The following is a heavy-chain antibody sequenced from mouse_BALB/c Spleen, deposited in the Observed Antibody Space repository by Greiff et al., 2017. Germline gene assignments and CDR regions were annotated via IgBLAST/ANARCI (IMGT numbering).Heavy chain of an antibody. CDR2: ISSGGST. Sequence: DVKLVESGGGLVKPGGSLKLSCAASGFTFSSYAMSWVRQTPEKRLEWVASISSGGSTYYPDSVKGRFTISRDNARNILYLQMSSLRSEDTAMYYCAREGGYPDYWGQGTTLTVSS. CDR1: GFTFSSYA. J-gene: IGHJ2*01. CDR3: AREGGYPDY. D-gene: IGHD2-2*01. V-gene: IGHV5-6-5*01.